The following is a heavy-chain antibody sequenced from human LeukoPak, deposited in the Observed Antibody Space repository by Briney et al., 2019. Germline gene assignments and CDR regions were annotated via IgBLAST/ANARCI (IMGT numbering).Heavy chain of an antibody. CDR2: ISYDGSEK. D-gene: IGHD5-12*01. CDR3: AKQYRGYVRAFDI. J-gene: IGHJ3*02. Sequence: GGSLRLSCAVSGFIFSNSGIHWVRQAPGKGLVWVAGISYDGSEKYYAESVKGRFTISRDNSKNTLYLQMNSLRAEDTAVYYCAKQYRGYVRAFDIWGQGTMVTVSS. CDR1: GFIFSNSG. V-gene: IGHV3-30*18.